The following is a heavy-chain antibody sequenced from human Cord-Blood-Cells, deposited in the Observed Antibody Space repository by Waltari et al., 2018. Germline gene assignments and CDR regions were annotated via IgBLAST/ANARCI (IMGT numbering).Heavy chain of an antibody. D-gene: IGHD6-13*01. CDR2: TYYRSKWYN. V-gene: IGHV6-1*01. CDR3: ARVAAAGYYYYYGMDV. CDR1: GDRVPTHSAA. J-gene: IGHJ6*02. Sequence: VQLQQSGPGLVKPSQTLSLTCAIPGDRVPTHSAAWNLLRQSPSRGLEWLGRTYYRSKWYNDYAVSVKSRITINPDTSKNQFSRQLNSVTPEDTAVYYCARVAAAGYYYYYGMDVWGQGTTVTVSS.